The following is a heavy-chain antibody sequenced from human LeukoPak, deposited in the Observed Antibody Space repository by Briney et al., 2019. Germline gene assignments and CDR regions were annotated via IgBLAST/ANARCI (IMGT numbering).Heavy chain of an antibody. D-gene: IGHD6-19*01. Sequence: GGSLRLSCAASGFTFSSYWMHWVRQAPGTGLVWVSRINTDGSSTSYADSVKGRFTISRDNAKNTLYLQMNSLRAEDTAVYYCARVTYSSGWYESPFDYWGQGTLVTVSS. J-gene: IGHJ4*02. CDR3: ARVTYSSGWYESPFDY. CDR1: GFTFSSYW. V-gene: IGHV3-74*01. CDR2: INTDGSST.